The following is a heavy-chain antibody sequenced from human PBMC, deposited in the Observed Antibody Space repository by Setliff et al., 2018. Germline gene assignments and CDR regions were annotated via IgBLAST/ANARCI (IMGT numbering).Heavy chain of an antibody. D-gene: IGHD1-20*01. J-gene: IGHJ4*02. CDR2: ISPHTGNT. Sequence: ASVEVSCKASGYNFPGYYLHWVRQAPGQGLEWMGWISPHTGNTQYAQNFQGRVTMTRDTSITTAYMELSSLRSNDTAFYYCARRAFIETITGYCFDLWGQGTQVTVSS. CDR3: ARRAFIETITGYCFDL. CDR1: GYNFPGYY. V-gene: IGHV1-2*02.